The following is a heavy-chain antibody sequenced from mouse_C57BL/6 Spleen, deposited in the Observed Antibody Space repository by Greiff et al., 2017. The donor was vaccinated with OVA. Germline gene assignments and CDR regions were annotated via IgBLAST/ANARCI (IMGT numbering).Heavy chain of an antibody. CDR2: FHPSNGDT. CDR3: ARGGLLDY. Sequence: QVQLQQSGAELVKPGASVKLSCTASGYTFTTYPMAWMKQTHGKSLEWIGTFHPSNGDTKYNEKFKGKATVTVEKSSSTVYLELSRLTTDDAAVYYGARGGLLDYWGQGTTLTVSS. V-gene: IGHV1-47*01. D-gene: IGHD2-13*01. CDR1: GYTFTTYP. J-gene: IGHJ2*01.